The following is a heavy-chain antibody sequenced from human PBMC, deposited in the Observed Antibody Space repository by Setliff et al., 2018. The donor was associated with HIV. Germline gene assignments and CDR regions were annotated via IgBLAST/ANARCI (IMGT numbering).Heavy chain of an antibody. D-gene: IGHD3-16*02. Sequence: GASVKVSCKASGGTFSSYAISWVRQAPGQGLEWMGGIIPIFGTANYAQKFQGRVTMTRDTSTSTVYMELSSLRSEDTAVYYCARGGAVELWFRYFDFWGQGTLVTVSS. V-gene: IGHV1-69*05. CDR3: ARGGAVELWFRYFDF. CDR1: GGTFSSYA. CDR2: IIPIFGTA. J-gene: IGHJ4*02.